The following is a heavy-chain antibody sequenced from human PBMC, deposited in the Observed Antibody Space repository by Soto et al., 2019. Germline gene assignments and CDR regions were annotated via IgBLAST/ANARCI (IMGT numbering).Heavy chain of an antibody. V-gene: IGHV3-9*01. D-gene: IGHD5-12*01. CDR1: GFTFDDYA. CDR3: AKDNAGVGPVPTNFDC. Sequence: EVPLVESGGGLVQPGRSLRLSCVASGFTFDDYAMHWVRQAPGKGLEWVSGINWTNDTIAYADSVKGRFSIPRDNAKNTRYLQMNSLRPEDTALYYCAKDNAGVGPVPTNFDCWGQGTLVTVSS. J-gene: IGHJ4*02. CDR2: INWTNDTI.